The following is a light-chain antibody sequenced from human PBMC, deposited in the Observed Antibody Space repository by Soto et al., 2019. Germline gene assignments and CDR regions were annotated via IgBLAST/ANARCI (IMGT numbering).Light chain of an antibody. V-gene: IGKV3-20*01. CDR2: GEP. J-gene: IGKJ1*01. CDR1: QSVSNNY. CDR3: QQYGSSGT. Sequence: ELVLTQSPGTLSLSKGERATLSCRASQSVSNNYLAWYQQKPGQAPRLLIYGEPNRATGIPGRFSGSGSGTDFTLTISRLEPEDFAVYYCQQYGSSGTFGQGTKVDI.